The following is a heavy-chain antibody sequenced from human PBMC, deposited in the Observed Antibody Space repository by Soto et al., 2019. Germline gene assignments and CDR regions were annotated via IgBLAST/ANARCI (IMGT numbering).Heavy chain of an antibody. CDR1: GGSISSYY. Sequence: SETLSLTCTVSGGSISSYYWSWIRQPAGKGLEWIGRIYTSGSTNYNPSLKSRVTMSVDTSKNQFSLKLSSVTAADTAVYYCAREDVTIFGVVIISAWFDPWGQGTRVTVSS. CDR3: AREDVTIFGVVIISAWFDP. J-gene: IGHJ5*02. D-gene: IGHD3-3*01. V-gene: IGHV4-4*07. CDR2: IYTSGST.